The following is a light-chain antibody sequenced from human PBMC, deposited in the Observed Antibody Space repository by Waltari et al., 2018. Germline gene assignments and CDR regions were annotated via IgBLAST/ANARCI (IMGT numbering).Light chain of an antibody. J-gene: IGKJ1*01. V-gene: IGKV4-1*01. CDR2: WAS. CDR3: QQYYSRRT. CDR1: QSVFYNSNDKNY. Sequence: DIVMTQSPEFLAVSLGERATINCKSSQSVFYNSNDKNYLAWYQQKPGQPPKLLIYWASTRQSGVPDRFSVSGSGTDFTLTINSLQAEDVAVYYCQQYYSRRTFGRGTRVEIK.